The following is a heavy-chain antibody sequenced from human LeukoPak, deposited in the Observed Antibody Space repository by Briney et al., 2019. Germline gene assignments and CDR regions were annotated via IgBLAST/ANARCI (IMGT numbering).Heavy chain of an antibody. CDR2: MYYSGST. Sequence: PSETLSLTCTVSGDSMNDYYWTWIRQPPGRGLEWIGYMYYSGSTKYNPSLKSRVTISVDTSKNQFSLKLSSVTAADTAVYYCARHGTTVTAGWFDPWGQGTLVTVSS. J-gene: IGHJ5*02. CDR3: ARHGTTVTAGWFDP. CDR1: GDSMNDYY. V-gene: IGHV4-59*08. D-gene: IGHD4-17*01.